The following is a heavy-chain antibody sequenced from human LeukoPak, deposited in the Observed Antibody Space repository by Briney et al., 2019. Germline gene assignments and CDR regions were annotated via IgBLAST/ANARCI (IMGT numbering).Heavy chain of an antibody. CDR2: INQSGST. CDR1: GGSFSGYY. J-gene: IGHJ3*02. V-gene: IGHV4-34*01. Sequence: PSETLSLTCTIYGGSFSGYYWSWIRQPPGKGLEWIGEINQSGSTNYNPSLRGRVTMSVDTPRNQFSLKLSSVTAADTAVYYCARPNAHLAFDIWGQGTILIVSS. CDR3: ARPNAHLAFDI.